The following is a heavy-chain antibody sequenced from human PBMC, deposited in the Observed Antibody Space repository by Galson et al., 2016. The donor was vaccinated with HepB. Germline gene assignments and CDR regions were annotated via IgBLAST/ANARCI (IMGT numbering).Heavy chain of an antibody. V-gene: IGHV4-34*01. CDR1: GGSFSGYY. CDR3: ARVQKGVAVTWYYYCVDV. CDR2: INLSGNT. J-gene: IGHJ6*03. Sequence: SETLSLTCAVYGGSFSGYYWNWIRQPPGKGLEWIGEINLSGNTNYNPSLKSRVTISLDPSENQFSLNLSSVTAADTAIYYCARVQKGVAVTWYYYCVDVWGKGATVTVSS. D-gene: IGHD6-19*01.